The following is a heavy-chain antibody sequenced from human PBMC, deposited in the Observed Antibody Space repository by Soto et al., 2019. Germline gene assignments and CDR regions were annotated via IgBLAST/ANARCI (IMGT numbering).Heavy chain of an antibody. CDR3: ARVGLIHMGFDP. CDR2: IYSGGST. CDR1: GFTVSSNY. V-gene: IGHV3-66*01. Sequence: PGGSXRLSCAASGFTVSSNYMSWVRQAPGKGLEWVSVIYSGGSTYYADSVKGRFTISRDNSKNTLYLQMNSLRAEDTAVYYCARVGLIHMGFDPWGQGTLVTVSS. D-gene: IGHD2-21*01. J-gene: IGHJ5*02.